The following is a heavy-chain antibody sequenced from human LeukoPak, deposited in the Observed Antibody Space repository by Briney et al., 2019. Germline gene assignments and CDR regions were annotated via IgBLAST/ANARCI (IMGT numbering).Heavy chain of an antibody. Sequence: GGSLRLSCAASGFTFSGYAMSWVRQAPGKGLEWVSTVTGSAASTYYPDSVKGGLTLSRDNSKNTLDLQINSLRDDDAAVYYFPKDTPLIGYASGWSRNFFDYWGQRTLVTAS. CDR1: GFTFSGYA. V-gene: IGHV3-23*01. D-gene: IGHD6-19*01. CDR2: VTGSAAST. J-gene: IGHJ4*02. CDR3: PKDTPLIGYASGWSRNFFDY.